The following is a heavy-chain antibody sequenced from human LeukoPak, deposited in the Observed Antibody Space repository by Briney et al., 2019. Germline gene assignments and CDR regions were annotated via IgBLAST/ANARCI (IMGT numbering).Heavy chain of an antibody. Sequence: PGGSLRLSCAASGFTFSSYEMNWVRQAPGKGLEWVSSISGSSSDLYYADSGKGRFTISRDNSKNSLYLQMKSLRAEDTTLYYCARRGYHDYSGFDYWGQGTLVTVSS. V-gene: IGHV3-21*01. J-gene: IGHJ4*02. CDR1: GFTFSSYE. CDR2: ISGSSSDL. D-gene: IGHD1-26*01. CDR3: ARRGYHDYSGFDY.